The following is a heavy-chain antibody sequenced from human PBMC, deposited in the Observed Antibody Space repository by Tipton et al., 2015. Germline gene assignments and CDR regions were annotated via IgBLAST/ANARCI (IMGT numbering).Heavy chain of an antibody. CDR3: ARARGRHGGLFDS. Sequence: PSLTCSVSSDSISKYYWSWIRQPPGKELEWIGYIQYSGSTNYNPSLKSRVTISVDTSKTQFSLKMSSVTASDTAVYYCARARGRHGGLFDSWGQGILVTVSS. J-gene: IGHJ4*02. V-gene: IGHV4-59*01. D-gene: IGHD4-23*01. CDR1: SDSISKYY. CDR2: IQYSGST.